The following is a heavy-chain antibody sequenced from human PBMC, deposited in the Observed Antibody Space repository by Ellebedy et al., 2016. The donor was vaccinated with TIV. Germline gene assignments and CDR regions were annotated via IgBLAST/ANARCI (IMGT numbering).Heavy chain of an antibody. J-gene: IGHJ4*02. Sequence: GESLKISCAASGFTFSTYWMHWVRQAPGKGLAWVSRINSDGSSTSYADSVKGRFTISRDNARNTLYLQMHSLRAEDTAVYYCARDFGIRDYWGPGTLVTVSS. CDR1: GFTFSTYW. CDR3: ARDFGIRDY. D-gene: IGHD1-14*01. V-gene: IGHV3-74*01. CDR2: INSDGSST.